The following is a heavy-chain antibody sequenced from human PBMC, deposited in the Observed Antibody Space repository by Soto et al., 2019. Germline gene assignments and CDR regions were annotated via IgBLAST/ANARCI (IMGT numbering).Heavy chain of an antibody. Sequence: EASVKVSCKASGYTFTSYDINWVRQATGQGLEWMGWMNPNSGNTGYAQKFQGRVTMTRNTSISAAYMELSSLRSEDTAVYYCATASSLEWLSTQTRPYYYYMDVWGKGTTVTVSS. V-gene: IGHV1-8*01. CDR2: MNPNSGNT. D-gene: IGHD3-3*01. CDR3: ATASSLEWLSTQTRPYYYYMDV. J-gene: IGHJ6*03. CDR1: GYTFTSYD.